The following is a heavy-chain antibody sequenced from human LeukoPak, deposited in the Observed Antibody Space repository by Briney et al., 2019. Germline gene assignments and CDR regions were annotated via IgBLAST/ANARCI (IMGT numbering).Heavy chain of an antibody. D-gene: IGHD6-19*01. Sequence: SETLSLTCAVSGGSISNSNWWSWVRQSPVKGLEWIGEINDSEITNYNPSLENRVTMTVDKSRTQFSLKLNSVTAADTAVYYLARGNSGGWSLLDVWGKGLTVTVSS. CDR3: ARGNSGGWSLLDV. V-gene: IGHV4-4*02. CDR1: GGSISNSNW. J-gene: IGHJ6*03. CDR2: INDSEIT.